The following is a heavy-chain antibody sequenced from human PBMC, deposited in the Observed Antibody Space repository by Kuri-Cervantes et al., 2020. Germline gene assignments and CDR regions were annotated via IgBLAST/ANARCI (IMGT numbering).Heavy chain of an antibody. Sequence: ASVKISCKASGYTFTSYGISWVRQAPGQGLEWMGWISAYNGSTNYAQNLQGRVTMTTDTSTSTAYMELRSLRSDDTAVYYCARSYRLRRVAGTSLVFGRWGQGTMVTVSS. CDR1: GYTFTSYG. D-gene: IGHD6-19*01. J-gene: IGHJ3*01. V-gene: IGHV1-18*04. CDR2: ISAYNGST. CDR3: ARSYRLRRVAGTSLVFGR.